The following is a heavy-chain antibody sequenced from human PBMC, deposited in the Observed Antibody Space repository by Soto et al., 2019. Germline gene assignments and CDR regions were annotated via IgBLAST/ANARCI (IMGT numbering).Heavy chain of an antibody. CDR2: FEPEDGET. Sequence: ASVKVSCKVSGYTLTELSMHWVRQAPGKGLEWMGGFEPEDGETIYAQKFQGRVTMTEDTSTDTAYMELSSLRSEDTAVYYCATTLLSSLIVVVSAAPPGTNAFDIRGKGTMVTVSS. J-gene: IGHJ3*02. CDR1: GYTLTELS. CDR3: ATTLLSSLIVVVSAAPPGTNAFDI. D-gene: IGHD2-2*01. V-gene: IGHV1-24*01.